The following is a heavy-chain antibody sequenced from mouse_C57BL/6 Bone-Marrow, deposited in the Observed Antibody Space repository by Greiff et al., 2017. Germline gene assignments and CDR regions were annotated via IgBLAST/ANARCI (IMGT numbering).Heavy chain of an antibody. Sequence: VQLQQSGAELVRPGASVKLSCTASGFNFQDDYMHWVKQRPDQGLEWIGWIDPENGDTEYASKFQGKATITADTSSNTAYLQLSRLTCEDTAVYYCTASGAWCAYWGQGTLVTVAA. CDR2: IDPENGDT. CDR1: GFNFQDDY. CDR3: TASGAWCAY. V-gene: IGHV14-4*01. J-gene: IGHJ3*01. D-gene: IGHD4-1*01.